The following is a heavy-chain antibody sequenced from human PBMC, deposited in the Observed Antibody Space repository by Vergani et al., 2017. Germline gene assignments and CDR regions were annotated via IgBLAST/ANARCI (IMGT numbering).Heavy chain of an antibody. Sequence: QVQLVESGGGVVQPGGSLRLSCAASGFTFSSYGMHWVRQAPGKGLEWVAFIRYDGSNKYYADSVKGRFTISRDNSKNMLYLQMNSLRAEDTAVYYCAKDDLSYSSGYFDYWGQGTLVTVSS. CDR3: AKDDLSYSSGYFDY. J-gene: IGHJ4*02. D-gene: IGHD3-22*01. CDR2: IRYDGSNK. V-gene: IGHV3-30*02. CDR1: GFTFSSYG.